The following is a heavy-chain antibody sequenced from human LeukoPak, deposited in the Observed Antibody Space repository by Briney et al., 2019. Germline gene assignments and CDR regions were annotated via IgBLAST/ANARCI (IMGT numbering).Heavy chain of an antibody. CDR1: GYTFTSYD. D-gene: IGHD4-17*01. CDR2: MNPNSGNT. V-gene: IGHV1-8*01. CDR3: ASGGNNYGQTGVGY. Sequence: ASVKVSCKASGYTFTSYDINWVRQATGQGLEWTGWMNPNSGNTGYAQKFQGRVTMTRNTSISTAYMELSSLRSEDTAVYYCASGGNNYGQTGVGYWGQGTLVTVSS. J-gene: IGHJ4*02.